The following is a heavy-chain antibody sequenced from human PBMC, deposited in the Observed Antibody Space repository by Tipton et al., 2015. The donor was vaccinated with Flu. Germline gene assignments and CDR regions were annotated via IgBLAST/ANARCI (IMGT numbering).Heavy chain of an antibody. J-gene: IGHJ5*02. V-gene: IGHV4-38-2*02. CDR2: ISHSGRT. CDR1: DYSISSGYY. D-gene: IGHD3-3*01. Sequence: GLVKPSETLSLICTVSDYSISSGYYWGWIRQPPGKGLEWIGCISHSGRTYYNPSLKSRVTISVDTAKNQFSQRLSSVTAADTAVYYCARALLIPPVGMSIFGVLRNGAGKWFDPWGQGTQVTVSS. CDR3: ARALLIPPVGMSIFGVLRNGAGKWFDP.